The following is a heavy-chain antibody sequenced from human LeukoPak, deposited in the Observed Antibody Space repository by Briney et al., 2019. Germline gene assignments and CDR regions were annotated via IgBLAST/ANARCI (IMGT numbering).Heavy chain of an antibody. CDR2: ISYDGSNK. D-gene: IGHD6-19*01. CDR3: AKDFRPVAVAGTGILDY. Sequence: GGSLRLSCAASGFTFSSYGMHWVRQAPGKGLEWVAVISYDGSNKYYADSVKGRFTISRDNSKNTLYLQMNSLRAEHTAVYYCAKDFRPVAVAGTGILDYWGQGTLVTVSS. V-gene: IGHV3-30*18. J-gene: IGHJ4*02. CDR1: GFTFSSYG.